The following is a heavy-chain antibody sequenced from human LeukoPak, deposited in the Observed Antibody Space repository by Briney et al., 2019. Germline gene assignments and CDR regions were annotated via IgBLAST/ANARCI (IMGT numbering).Heavy chain of an antibody. CDR1: GGSVSTGSYY. Sequence: SETLSLTWTVSGGSVSTGSYYWSWIRQPAGKGLEWIGRIYTSGNTNYSPSLKSRVTISVDTSKNQFSLKLSSVTAADTAVYYCAREASYCSSTSCYTYHFDYWGQGTLVTVSS. CDR2: IYTSGNT. D-gene: IGHD2-2*02. CDR3: AREASYCSSTSCYTYHFDY. J-gene: IGHJ4*02. V-gene: IGHV4-61*02.